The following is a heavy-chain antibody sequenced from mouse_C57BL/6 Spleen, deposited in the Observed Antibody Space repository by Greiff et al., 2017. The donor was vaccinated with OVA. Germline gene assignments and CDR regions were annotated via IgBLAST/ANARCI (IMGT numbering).Heavy chain of an antibody. V-gene: IGHV1-80*01. CDR2: IYPGDGDT. J-gene: IGHJ1*03. Sequence: QVQLQQSGAELVKPGASVKISCKASGYAFSSYWMNWVKQRPGKGLEWIGQIYPGDGDTNYNGKFKGKATLTADKSSSTAYMQLSSLTSEDSAVYFCARKGGTGTRYFDVWGTGTTVTVSS. CDR1: GYAFSSYW. CDR3: ARKGGTGTRYFDV. D-gene: IGHD4-1*01.